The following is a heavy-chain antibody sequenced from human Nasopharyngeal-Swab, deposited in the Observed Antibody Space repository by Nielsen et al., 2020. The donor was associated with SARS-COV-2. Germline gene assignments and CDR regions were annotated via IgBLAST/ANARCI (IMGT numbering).Heavy chain of an antibody. V-gene: IGHV1-46*01. D-gene: IGHD2-15*01. CDR1: GYTFTRYY. Sequence: ASVKVSCKASGYTFTRYYIHWVRQAPGQGLEWMGIINPGVGSARYSQNFQGRVTMTRDTSTNTVYMELYSLTSEDTAVYYCARGGDPREVVAATDCFDPWGQGTLVTVSS. CDR2: INPGVGSA. J-gene: IGHJ5*02. CDR3: ARGGDPREVVAATDCFDP.